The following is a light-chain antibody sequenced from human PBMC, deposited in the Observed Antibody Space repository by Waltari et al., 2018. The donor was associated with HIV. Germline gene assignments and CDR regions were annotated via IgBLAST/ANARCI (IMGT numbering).Light chain of an antibody. V-gene: IGKV3-20*01. CDR1: QSVTSSF. CDR2: GAS. J-gene: IGKJ4*01. CDR3: QQYGSSPLT. Sequence: EIVLTQSPGTLSLSPGESATLPCRASQSVTSSFLSWYQQKPGQAPRLLIYGASSRATGIPDRFSGGGSGTDFTLTISRLEPEDFAVYYCQQYGSSPLTFGGGTKVDIK.